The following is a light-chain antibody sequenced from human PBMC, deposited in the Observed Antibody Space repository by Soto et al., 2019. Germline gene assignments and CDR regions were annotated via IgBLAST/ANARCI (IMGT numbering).Light chain of an antibody. V-gene: IGLV2-14*03. Sequence: QSALTQPASVSGSPGQSITISCTGTSSDFGGYNYVSWYQQHPGKAPKLMIYEVSNRPSGVSDRFSGSNSGNTASLTISGLQAEDEADYYCSSDAATRGVFGTGTKLTVL. CDR2: EVS. J-gene: IGLJ1*01. CDR3: SSDAATRGV. CDR1: SSDFGGYNY.